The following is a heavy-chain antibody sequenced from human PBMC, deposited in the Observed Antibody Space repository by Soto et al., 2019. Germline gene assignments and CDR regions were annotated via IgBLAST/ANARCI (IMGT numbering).Heavy chain of an antibody. CDR3: ARGPGGTAACPDS. CDR2: ISGSGEKT. J-gene: IGHJ4*02. Sequence: XGSLSLSCLASGVNFSYNAMSWIRQAPGKGLHWVSTISGSGEKTYYADSVKGRITISSDRSKHTLYLQMDSLRADDTAVYYGARGPGGTAACPDSWGQGTTVTVSS. D-gene: IGHD6-6*01. V-gene: IGHV3-23*01. CDR1: GVNFSYNA.